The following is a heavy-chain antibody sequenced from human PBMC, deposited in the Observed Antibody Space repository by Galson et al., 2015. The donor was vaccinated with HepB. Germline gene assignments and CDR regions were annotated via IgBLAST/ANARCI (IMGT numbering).Heavy chain of an antibody. CDR1: KFTFNTSA. CDR2: ISGDGDTT. D-gene: IGHD3-10*01. CDR3: ATGGPTRIRQNYFGSGSSYYYCDWYFDL. J-gene: IGHJ2*01. Sequence: SLRLSCAASKFTFNTSAMNWVRQAPGKGLEWVSLISGDGDTTYYADSMKGRFTISRDNSRNMLYLQMNSLRAEDTAVYRCATGGPTRIRQNYFGSGSSYYYCDWYFDLWGRGTLVTVSS. V-gene: IGHV3-23*01.